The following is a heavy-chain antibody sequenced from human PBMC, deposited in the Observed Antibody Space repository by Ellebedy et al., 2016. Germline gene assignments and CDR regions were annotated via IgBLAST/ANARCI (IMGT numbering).Heavy chain of an antibody. Sequence: GESLKISCAASGFTFSSYAINWVRQAPGKGLKWVSAISGSGGSTYYADSVKGRFTISRDNSKNTLYLQMNSLRAEDTAVYYCAKEMGYGDSIDYWGQGTLVTVSS. CDR2: ISGSGGST. CDR3: AKEMGYGDSIDY. V-gene: IGHV3-23*01. J-gene: IGHJ4*02. CDR1: GFTFSSYA. D-gene: IGHD4-17*01.